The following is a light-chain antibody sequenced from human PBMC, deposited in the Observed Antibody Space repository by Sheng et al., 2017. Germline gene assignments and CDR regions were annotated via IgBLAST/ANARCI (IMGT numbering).Light chain of an antibody. CDR1: SSDIGAYNY. CDR3: CSYAGSNSWV. V-gene: IGLV2-14*03. J-gene: IGLJ3*02. CDR2: HVN. Sequence: QSALTQPASVSGSPGQSITISCTGTSSDIGAYNYVSWYRHHPGTAPKLMIYHVNNRPSGVSSRFSGSKSGNTASLTISGLQTDDEADYYCCSYAGSNSWVFGGGTRLTIL.